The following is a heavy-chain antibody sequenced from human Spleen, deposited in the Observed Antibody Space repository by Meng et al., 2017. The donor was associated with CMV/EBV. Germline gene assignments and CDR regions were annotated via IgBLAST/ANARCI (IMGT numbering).Heavy chain of an antibody. Sequence: GSLRLSCTVSGGSISSSSYYWGWIRQPPGKGLEWIGSIYYSGSTYYNPSLESRVTISIDTSKNHFSLKLSSVTAADTAVYYCAREVAAGQYAMDVWGQGTSVTVSS. J-gene: IGHJ6*02. CDR1: GGSISSSSYY. CDR3: AREVAAGQYAMDV. V-gene: IGHV4-39*07. D-gene: IGHD2-15*01. CDR2: IYYSGST.